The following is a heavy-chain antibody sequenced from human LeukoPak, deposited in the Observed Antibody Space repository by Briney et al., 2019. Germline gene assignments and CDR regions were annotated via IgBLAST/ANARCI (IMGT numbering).Heavy chain of an antibody. V-gene: IGHV3-23*01. CDR2: ISGSGSTT. J-gene: IGHJ4*02. CDR3: AKDGVNQRPN. D-gene: IGHD3-10*01. Sequence: GGSLRLSCAASGFTLRDFGMSWVRQAPGKGLEWVSSISGSGSTTHYADSVRGRFTVSRDNSNNMLYLQMNSLRAEDTAVYYCAKDGVNQRPNWGQGTLVTVSS. CDR1: GFTLRDFG.